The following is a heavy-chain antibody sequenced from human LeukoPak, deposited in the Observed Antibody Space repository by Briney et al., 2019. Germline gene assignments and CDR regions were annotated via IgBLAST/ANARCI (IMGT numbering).Heavy chain of an antibody. D-gene: IGHD4-23*01. CDR3: AREIPRWAFDI. CDR1: GGSISSYY. Sequence: SETLSLTCTVSGGSISSYYWSWIRQPPGKGLEWIGYIYYSGSTNYNPSLKSRVSISVDTSKNQFSLKLSSVTAADTAVYYCAREIPRWAFDIWGQGTMVTVSS. J-gene: IGHJ3*02. CDR2: IYYSGST. V-gene: IGHV4-59*01.